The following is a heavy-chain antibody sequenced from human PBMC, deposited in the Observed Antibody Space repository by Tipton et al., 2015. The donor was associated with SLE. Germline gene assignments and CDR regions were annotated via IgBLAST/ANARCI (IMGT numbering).Heavy chain of an antibody. CDR2: ISPYNGDT. CDR3: ARDPYPYHSGTPL. J-gene: IGHJ4*02. Sequence: QVQLVQSGAEVKKAGASVKVSCKASGYAFINYAISWVRQAPGQGLEWMGWISPYNGDTNYAQHLQGRVTMTTDTSTSTACMELRYLMSDDTAVYYCARDPYPYHSGTPLWGQGTLVTVSS. CDR1: GYAFINYA. D-gene: IGHD2-15*01. V-gene: IGHV1-18*01.